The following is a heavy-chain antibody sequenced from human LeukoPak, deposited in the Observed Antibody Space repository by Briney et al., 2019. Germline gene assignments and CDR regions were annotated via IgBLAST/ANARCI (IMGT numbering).Heavy chain of an antibody. CDR3: ARGKGARDY. V-gene: IGHV1-18*01. CDR2: ISAYNGDT. Sequence: ASVKVSCKASGGTFSSYAISWVRQAPGQGLEWMGWISAYNGDTDYAQRLQGRVTMTTDTSATTAYMELRSLTSDDTAMYYCARGKGARDYWGQGTLVTVSS. J-gene: IGHJ4*02. CDR1: GGTFSSYA.